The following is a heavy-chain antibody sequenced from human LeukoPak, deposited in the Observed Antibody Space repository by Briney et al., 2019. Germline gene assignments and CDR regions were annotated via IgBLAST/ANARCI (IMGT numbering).Heavy chain of an antibody. D-gene: IGHD6-19*01. J-gene: IGHJ4*02. CDR2: INPSGGST. CDR3: ARDRVGSGWPRPWYFEF. V-gene: IGHV1-46*01. Sequence: ASVKVSCKASGYTFTSYYTHWVRRAPGQGLEWMGIINPSGGSTSYAQKFQGRVTMTRDTSTSTVYMELSSLRSGDTAVYYCARDRVGSGWPRPWYFEFWGQGTLITVSS. CDR1: GYTFTSYY.